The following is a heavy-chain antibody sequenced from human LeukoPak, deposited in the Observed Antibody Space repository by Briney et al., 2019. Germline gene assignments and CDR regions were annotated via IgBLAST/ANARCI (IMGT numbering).Heavy chain of an antibody. D-gene: IGHD5-12*01. CDR1: GFTFSSYE. Sequence: SGGSLRLSCAASGFTFSSYEMNWVRQAPGKGLEWVSYISSSGRTIHYAESVKGRFTISRDNAKNSLYLQMNSLRAEDTAVYYCARVASRGQEDYWGQGTLVTVSS. V-gene: IGHV3-48*03. CDR2: ISSSGRTI. CDR3: ARVASRGQEDY. J-gene: IGHJ4*02.